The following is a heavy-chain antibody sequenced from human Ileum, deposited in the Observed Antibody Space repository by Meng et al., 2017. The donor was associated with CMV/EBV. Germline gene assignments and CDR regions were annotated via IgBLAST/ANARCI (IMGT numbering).Heavy chain of an antibody. CDR2: ISYDGSNQ. CDR3: VRDRGSTTYYFDY. J-gene: IGHJ4*02. Sequence: GHLVVSGGGVCQPGRSLRLSCAASGFTFSGYAMHWVRQAPGKGLEWVADISYDGSNQYYGDSVKGRFTITRDNSKNTLYLQMNSLTTEDTAVYYCVRDRGSTTYYFDYWGQGTLVTVSS. D-gene: IGHD2-2*01. CDR1: GFTFSGYA. V-gene: IGHV3-30*04.